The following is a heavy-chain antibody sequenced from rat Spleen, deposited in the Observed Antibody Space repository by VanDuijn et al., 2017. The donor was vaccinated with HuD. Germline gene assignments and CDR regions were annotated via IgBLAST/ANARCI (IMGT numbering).Heavy chain of an antibody. CDR1: GFTFSSYG. CDR2: ISSSSGT. V-gene: IGHV5-62*01. D-gene: IGHD1-1*01. Sequence: VQLVESGGGLVQPGKSLKLSCSASGFTFSSYGMHWIRQAPGKGLDWVAYISSSSGTVYADAVKGRFTISRDNAKNTLYLQLNSLKSEDTAIYYCARSDTTVRAFDYWGQGVMVTVSS. CDR3: ARSDTTVRAFDY. J-gene: IGHJ2*01.